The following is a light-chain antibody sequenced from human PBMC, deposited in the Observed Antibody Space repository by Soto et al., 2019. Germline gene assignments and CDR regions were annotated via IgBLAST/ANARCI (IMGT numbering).Light chain of an antibody. V-gene: IGLV4-60*02. CDR3: ETWDSHTRV. CDR1: SGHRSYI. CDR2: LEGSGSY. Sequence: QPVLTQSSSASASLGSSVKLTCTLSSGHRSYIIAWHQQQPGKAPRYLMRLEGSGSYNKGSGIPDRFSGSSSGADRYLTISNVHFEDEADYYCETWDSHTRVFGGGTKLTVL. J-gene: IGLJ2*01.